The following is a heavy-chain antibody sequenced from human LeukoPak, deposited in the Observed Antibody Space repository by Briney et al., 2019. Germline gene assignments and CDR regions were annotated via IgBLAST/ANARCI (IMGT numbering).Heavy chain of an antibody. CDR3: AKPRPDQIGEQWLPTYYYYYYMDV. J-gene: IGHJ6*03. Sequence: PGGSLRLSCAASGFTFRSYWMDWVRQAPGKGLEWVANIKQDGSEMYYVDSVKGRFTISRDNSKNTLYLQMNSLRAEDTAVYYCAKPRPDQIGEQWLPTYYYYYYMDVWGKGTTVTVSS. V-gene: IGHV3-7*03. CDR1: GFTFRSYW. D-gene: IGHD6-19*01. CDR2: IKQDGSEM.